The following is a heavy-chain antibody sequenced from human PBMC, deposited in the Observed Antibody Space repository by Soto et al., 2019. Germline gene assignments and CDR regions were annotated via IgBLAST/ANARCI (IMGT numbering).Heavy chain of an antibody. CDR3: ARRVQVWLPDYYGMDV. J-gene: IGHJ6*02. V-gene: IGHV1-18*01. CDR1: GYDYVTYA. CDR2: ISTLNGNT. Sequence: QAPFVQSGAEVKKPGASVNVSCKASGYDYVTYAITWVRQRPGQGLEWMGWISTLNGNTNYAQNFQGRVTMTTDTSTRIVHLELRSLRSDDTAVYYCARRVQVWLPDYYGMDVWGQGTTVTVSS. D-gene: IGHD5-18*01.